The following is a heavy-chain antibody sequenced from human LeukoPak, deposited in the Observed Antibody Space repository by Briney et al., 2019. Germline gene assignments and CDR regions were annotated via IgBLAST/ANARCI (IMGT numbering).Heavy chain of an antibody. CDR2: ITSDGGDT. Sequence: GGSLRLSCSASGFTFSGYAMHWVPQAPGKGPEYVSVITSDGGDTYYADSVKGRFTISRDNSKNTLYLQMSSLKPEDTAVYYCVKSWATSWYVLDFWGQGTLVTVSS. CDR3: VKSWATSWYVLDF. J-gene: IGHJ4*02. CDR1: GFTFSGYA. D-gene: IGHD6-13*01. V-gene: IGHV3-64D*09.